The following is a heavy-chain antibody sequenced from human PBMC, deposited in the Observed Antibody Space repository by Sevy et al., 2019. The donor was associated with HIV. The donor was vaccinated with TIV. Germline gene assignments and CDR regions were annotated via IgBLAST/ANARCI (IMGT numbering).Heavy chain of an antibody. J-gene: IGHJ6*02. CDR2: IRSKANSYAT. CDR3: ARHEEPQYYYYYGMDV. V-gene: IGHV3-73*01. D-gene: IGHD1-1*01. CDR1: GFTFSGSA. Sequence: GGSLRLSCAASGFTFSGSAMHWVRQASGKGLEWVGRIRSKANSYATAYAASVRGRFTISRDDSKNTAYLQMNSLKTEDTAVYYCARHEEPQYYYYYGMDVWGQGTTVTVSS.